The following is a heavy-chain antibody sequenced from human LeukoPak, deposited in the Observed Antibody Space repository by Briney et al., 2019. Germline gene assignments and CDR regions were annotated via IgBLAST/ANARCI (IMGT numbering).Heavy chain of an antibody. D-gene: IGHD6-13*01. V-gene: IGHV4-59*11. CDR3: ARRSSWYTGFDY. CDR1: GGSISSHY. CDR2: IYYSGST. J-gene: IGHJ4*02. Sequence: SETLSLTCTVSGGSISSHYWSWIRQPPGKGLEGIGYIYYSGSTNYNPSLKSRVTISVDTSKNQFSLKLSSVTAADTAVYYCARRSSWYTGFDYWGQGTLVTVSS.